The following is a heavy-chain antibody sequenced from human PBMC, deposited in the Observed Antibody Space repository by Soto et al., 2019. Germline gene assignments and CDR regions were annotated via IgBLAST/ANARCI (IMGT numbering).Heavy chain of an antibody. CDR2: ISGGGGST. CDR3: AKGSVVTYLGY. J-gene: IGHJ4*02. CDR1: GFTFSSYA. Sequence: EVQLLESGGGLVQPGGSLRLSCAASGFTFSSYAMSWVRQAPGKGLEWVSGISGGGGSTYFADSVKGRFTISRDNSKNTLYLHMNSLRAEDTAVYFCAKGSVVTYLGYWGQGTLVTVSS. V-gene: IGHV3-23*01. D-gene: IGHD3-22*01.